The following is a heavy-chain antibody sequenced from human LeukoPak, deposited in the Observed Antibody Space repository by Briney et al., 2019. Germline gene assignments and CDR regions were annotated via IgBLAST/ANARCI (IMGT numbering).Heavy chain of an antibody. J-gene: IGHJ4*02. CDR1: GASIATYY. V-gene: IGHV4-59*08. Sequence: SETLSLTCTVSGASIATYYWSWIRQPPGKGLEWIGYIYYSGSSKYSPSLKSRVTISVDTSKNQFSLKLTSVTAADTAMYFCASGTLYSSGWYRGFDSWGQGNLVTVSS. D-gene: IGHD6-19*01. CDR3: ASGTLYSSGWYRGFDS. CDR2: IYYSGSS.